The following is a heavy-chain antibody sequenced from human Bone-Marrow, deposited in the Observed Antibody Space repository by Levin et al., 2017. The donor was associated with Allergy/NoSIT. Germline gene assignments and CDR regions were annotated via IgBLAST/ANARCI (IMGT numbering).Heavy chain of an antibody. D-gene: IGHD1-1*01. V-gene: IGHV5-51*01. Sequence: GESLKISCKASGYIFSNHWIGWVRQMPGEGLEWMGIIYPGDSNTRYSPSFQGQVTISVDKTISTAHLQWSSLRASDTAMYYCVRTVGATDNNFDYWGQGTLVTVSS. CDR3: VRTVGATDNNFDY. CDR2: IYPGDSNT. J-gene: IGHJ4*02. CDR1: GYIFSNHW.